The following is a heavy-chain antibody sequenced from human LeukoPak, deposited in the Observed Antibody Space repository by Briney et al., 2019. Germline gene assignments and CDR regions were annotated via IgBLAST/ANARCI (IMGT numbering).Heavy chain of an antibody. CDR3: AKDFRYSSSRNDY. D-gene: IGHD6-13*01. CDR2: ISYDGSSK. CDR1: GFTFSSYG. Sequence: PGGSLRLSCAASGFTFSSYGMHWVRQAPGKGLEWVAVISYDGSSKYYADSVKGRFTISRDNSKNTLYLQMNSLRAEDTAVYYCAKDFRYSSSRNDYWGQGTLVTVSS. V-gene: IGHV3-30*18. J-gene: IGHJ4*02.